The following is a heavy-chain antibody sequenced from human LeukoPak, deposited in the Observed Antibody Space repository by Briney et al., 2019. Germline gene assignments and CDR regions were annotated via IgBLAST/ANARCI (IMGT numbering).Heavy chain of an antibody. Sequence: PGGSLRLSCVASGFALSDYAMSWVRQAPGKGLEWVAVIWYDGSNKYCADSVKGRFTISRDNSKNTLYLQINSLRAEDTAMYYCARELPPVVNYRFDHWGQGTLVTVSS. J-gene: IGHJ5*02. D-gene: IGHD1-7*01. CDR3: ARELPPVVNYRFDH. CDR1: GFALSDYA. V-gene: IGHV3-33*08. CDR2: IWYDGSNK.